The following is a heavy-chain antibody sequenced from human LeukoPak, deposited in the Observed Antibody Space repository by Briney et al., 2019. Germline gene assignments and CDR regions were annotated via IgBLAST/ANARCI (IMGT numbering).Heavy chain of an antibody. Sequence: SETLSLTCTVSGGSISSSSYYWGWIRQPPGKGLEWIGSIYYSGSTYYNPSLKSRVTISVDTSKNQFSLKLSSVTAADTAVYYCARDRQWLGSDYYGMDVWGQGTTVTVSS. V-gene: IGHV4-39*07. CDR3: ARDRQWLGSDYYGMDV. CDR2: IYYSGST. D-gene: IGHD6-19*01. CDR1: GGSISSSSYY. J-gene: IGHJ6*02.